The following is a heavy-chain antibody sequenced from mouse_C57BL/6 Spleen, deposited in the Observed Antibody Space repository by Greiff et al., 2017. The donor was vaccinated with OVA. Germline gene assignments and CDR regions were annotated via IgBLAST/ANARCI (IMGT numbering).Heavy chain of an antibody. V-gene: IGHV1-69*01. Sequence: VQLQQPGAELVMPGASVKLSCKASGYTFTSYWMHWVKQRPGQGLEWIGEIDPSDSYTNYNQKFKGKSTLTVDKSSSTAYMQLSSLTSEDSAVYYCAKGGDYGYGYYFDYWGQGTTLTVSS. D-gene: IGHD2-2*01. CDR2: IDPSDSYT. CDR1: GYTFTSYW. CDR3: AKGGDYGYGYYFDY. J-gene: IGHJ2*01.